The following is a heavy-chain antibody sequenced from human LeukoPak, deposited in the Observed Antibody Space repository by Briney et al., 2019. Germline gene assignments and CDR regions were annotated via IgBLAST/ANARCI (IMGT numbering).Heavy chain of an antibody. CDR3: AKDIGRGTLVLYYFDY. D-gene: IGHD1-1*01. J-gene: IGHJ4*02. V-gene: IGHV3-9*01. CDR2: ISWNSGSI. Sequence: GRSLRLSCAASGFTFDDYAMHWVRQAPGKGLEWVSGISWNSGSIGYADSVKGRFTISRDNAKNSLYLQMNSLRAEDTALYYCAKDIGRGTLVLYYFDYWGQGTLVTVSS. CDR1: GFTFDDYA.